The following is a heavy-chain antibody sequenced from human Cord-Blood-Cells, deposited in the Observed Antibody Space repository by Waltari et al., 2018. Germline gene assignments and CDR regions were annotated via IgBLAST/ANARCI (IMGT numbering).Heavy chain of an antibody. Sequence: QVQLVESGGGVVQPGRSLRLSCAASGFTLRSYSMAWVRPASGKGLEWVAVISYDGSNKYYADSVKGRFTISRDNSKNTLYLQMNSLRAEDTAVYYCARDQDKLLTYYGMDVWGQGTTVTVSS. J-gene: IGHJ6*02. CDR3: ARDQDKLLTYYGMDV. D-gene: IGHD2-15*01. V-gene: IGHV3-30-3*01. CDR2: ISYDGSNK. CDR1: GFTLRSYS.